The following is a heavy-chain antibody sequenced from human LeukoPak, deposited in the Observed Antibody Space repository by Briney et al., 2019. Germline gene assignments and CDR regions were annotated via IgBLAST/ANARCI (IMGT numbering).Heavy chain of an antibody. CDR2: IDPSDSYT. J-gene: IGHJ4*02. D-gene: IGHD6-13*01. V-gene: IGHV5-10-1*01. Sequence: GESLKISCKGTGNSFASYWISWVRQMPGKGLEWMGRIDPSDSYTNYSPSFQGHVTISADKSSSSAYLQWSTLKASDTAMYYCARQPGHSRSNVTYWGQGTPVSVSS. CDR1: GNSFASYW. CDR3: ARQPGHSRSNVTY.